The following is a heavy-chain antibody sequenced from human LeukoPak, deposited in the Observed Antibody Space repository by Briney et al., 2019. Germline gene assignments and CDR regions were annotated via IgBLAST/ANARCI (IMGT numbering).Heavy chain of an antibody. Sequence: SETLSLTCSVSGGSINSNNYYWGWIRQPPGKGLEWIGSIYYSGSTYYNPSLKSRVTMSVDTSKNQFSLRLSSVTAADTAVYYCARNEYYDSWSGYLGYFDYWGQGTLVTVSS. D-gene: IGHD3-3*01. CDR2: IYYSGST. CDR3: ARNEYYDSWSGYLGYFDY. J-gene: IGHJ4*02. CDR1: GGSINSNNYY. V-gene: IGHV4-39*07.